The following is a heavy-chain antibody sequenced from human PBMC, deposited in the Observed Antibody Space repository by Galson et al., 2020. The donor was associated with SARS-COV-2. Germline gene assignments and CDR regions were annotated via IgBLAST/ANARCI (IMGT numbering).Heavy chain of an antibody. Sequence: SQTLSLTCAVSGYSISSVLYWGWLRQPPGKRLVCIGNIYHSGPTYYNPSLKSRVTISIDKSKNQFSLKLSSVTAADTAVHYCARPSSSGYYSVWYFDLWGRGTLVTVSS. CDR1: GYSISSVLY. CDR3: ARPSSSGYYSVWYFDL. D-gene: IGHD3-22*01. V-gene: IGHV4-38-2*01. J-gene: IGHJ2*01. CDR2: IYHSGPT.